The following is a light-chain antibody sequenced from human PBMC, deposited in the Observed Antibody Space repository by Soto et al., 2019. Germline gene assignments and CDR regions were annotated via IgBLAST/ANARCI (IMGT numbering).Light chain of an antibody. CDR1: SSDVGSYNY. Sequence: QSALTQPASVSGSPGQSITVSRTGTSSDVGSYNYVSWYQQHPGKAPKLMIYDVSNRPSGVSNRFSGSKSGNTASLTISGLQAEDEADYYCSSYTSSSTVFGGGTQLTVL. V-gene: IGLV2-14*01. CDR3: SSYTSSSTV. CDR2: DVS. J-gene: IGLJ2*01.